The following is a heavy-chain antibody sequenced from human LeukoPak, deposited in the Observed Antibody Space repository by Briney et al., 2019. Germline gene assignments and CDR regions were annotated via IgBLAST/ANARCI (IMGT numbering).Heavy chain of an antibody. CDR1: GGSFSGYY. Sequence: SETLSLTCAVYGGSFSGYYWSWIRQPPGKGLEWIGEINHSGSTNYNPSLKSRVTISVDTSKNQFSLKLSSVTAADTAVYYCARGTRDGYNSIFDYWGQGTLVTVS. CDR2: INHSGST. V-gene: IGHV4-34*01. CDR3: ARGTRDGYNSIFDY. D-gene: IGHD5-24*01. J-gene: IGHJ4*02.